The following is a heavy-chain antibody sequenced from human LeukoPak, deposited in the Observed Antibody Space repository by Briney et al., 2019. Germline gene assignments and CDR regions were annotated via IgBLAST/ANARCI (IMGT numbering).Heavy chain of an antibody. D-gene: IGHD6-13*01. CDR1: GFTFSGYA. CDR3: AKDQTGYSSSWYGWAFDY. V-gene: IGHV3-23*01. CDR2: ISGSGGST. J-gene: IGHJ4*02. Sequence: GGSLRLSCAASGFTFSGYAMSWVRQAPGKGLEWVSAISGSGGSTYYADSVKGRFTISRDNSKNTLYLQMNSLRAEDTAVYYCAKDQTGYSSSWYGWAFDYWGQGTLVTVSS.